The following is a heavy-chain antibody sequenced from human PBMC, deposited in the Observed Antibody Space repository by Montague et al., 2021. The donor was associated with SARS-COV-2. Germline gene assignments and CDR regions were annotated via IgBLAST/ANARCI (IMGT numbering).Heavy chain of an antibody. CDR2: INHSGST. Sequence: SETLSLTCAVYGGSFSGYYWSWIRQPPGKGLEWIGEINHSGSTNXNPSLKSRVTISVDTSKNQFSLKLSSVTAADTAVYYCARGSSFVTIFGVVITDPLSDYWGQGTLVTVSS. J-gene: IGHJ4*02. CDR1: GGSFSGYY. D-gene: IGHD3-3*01. V-gene: IGHV4-34*01. CDR3: ARGSSFVTIFGVVITDPLSDY.